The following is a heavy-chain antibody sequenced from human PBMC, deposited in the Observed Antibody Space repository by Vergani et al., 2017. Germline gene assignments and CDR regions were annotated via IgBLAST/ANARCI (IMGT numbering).Heavy chain of an antibody. CDR1: GYTFTSYY. J-gene: IGHJ6*03. D-gene: IGHD5-18*01. Sequence: QVQLVQSGAEVKKPGASVKVSCKASGYTFTSYYMHWVRQAPGQGLEWMGIINPSGGSTSYAQKFQGRVTMTRDTSTSTVYMELSSLRSEDTAVYYCARVNRYGFSVGKSPSYYYYYMDVWGKGTTVTVSS. V-gene: IGHV1-46*01. CDR3: ARVNRYGFSVGKSPSYYYYYMDV. CDR2: INPSGGST.